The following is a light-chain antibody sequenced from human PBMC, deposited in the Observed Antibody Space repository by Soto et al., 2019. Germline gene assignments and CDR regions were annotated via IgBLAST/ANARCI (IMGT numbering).Light chain of an antibody. CDR2: KTS. Sequence: DIHMTQSPSTLSASVGDRVTITCRASQSISVWLAWYQQKPGKAPNLLIYKTSSLETGVPSRFSGSGSGTEFTLTINSLQPDDFATYYCQHYNDYSWTFGQGTKLEIK. V-gene: IGKV1-5*03. J-gene: IGKJ1*01. CDR1: QSISVW. CDR3: QHYNDYSWT.